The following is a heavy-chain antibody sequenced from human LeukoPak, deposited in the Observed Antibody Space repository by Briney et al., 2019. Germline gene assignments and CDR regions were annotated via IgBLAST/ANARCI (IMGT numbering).Heavy chain of an antibody. Sequence: GRSLRLSCAASGFTFDDYAMHWVRQAPGKGLEWVSVIYTGGSTYYADSVKGRFTISRDNSKNTLYLQMNSLRDEDTAVYYCARALVVTDGSDYWGQGTLVTVSS. CDR3: ARALVVTDGSDY. CDR2: IYTGGST. V-gene: IGHV3-66*01. CDR1: GFTFDDYA. D-gene: IGHD2-8*02. J-gene: IGHJ4*02.